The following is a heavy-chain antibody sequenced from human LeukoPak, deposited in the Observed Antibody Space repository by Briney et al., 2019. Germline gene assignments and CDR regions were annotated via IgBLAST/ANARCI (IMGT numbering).Heavy chain of an antibody. D-gene: IGHD4-11*01. CDR1: GYTFTSYD. Sequence: ASVKVSCKASGYTFTSYDINWVRQATGQGLEWMGWMNPNSGNTGYAQKFQGRVTMTRNTSISTAYMELSSLRSEDTAVYYCARLHSNYDAFDIWGQGTMVTVSS. CDR2: MNPNSGNT. J-gene: IGHJ3*02. CDR3: ARLHSNYDAFDI. V-gene: IGHV1-8*01.